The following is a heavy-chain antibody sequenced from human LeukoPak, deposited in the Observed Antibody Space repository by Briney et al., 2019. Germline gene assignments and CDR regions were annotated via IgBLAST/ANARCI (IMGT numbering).Heavy chain of an antibody. CDR2: ISGSGGST. J-gene: IGHJ4*02. D-gene: IGHD2-2*01. CDR1: GFTFSSYA. V-gene: IGHV3-23*01. CDR3: AKDQGGCSSTSCYARGVDDS. Sequence: GGSLRLSCAASGFTFSSYAMSWVRQAPGEGREGVLAISGSGGSTYYADSVKGRFTIPRDNSKNTLYLQMNSLRAEDTAVYYCAKDQGGCSSTSCYARGVDDSWGQGTLVTVSS.